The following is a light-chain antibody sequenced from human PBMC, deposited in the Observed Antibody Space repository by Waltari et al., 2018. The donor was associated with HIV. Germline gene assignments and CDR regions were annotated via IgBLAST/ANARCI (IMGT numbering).Light chain of an antibody. CDR2: KAS. J-gene: IGKJ1*01. CDR3: QQYKSYWT. Sequence: DIQMTQSPSTLSAFVGDRVTITCRTSQSISSWLAWYQQKPGKAPKVLISKASSLQSGVPSRFSGSGSGTEFTLTISSLQPDDFATYYCQQYKSYWTFGQGTKVEIK. V-gene: IGKV1-5*03. CDR1: QSISSW.